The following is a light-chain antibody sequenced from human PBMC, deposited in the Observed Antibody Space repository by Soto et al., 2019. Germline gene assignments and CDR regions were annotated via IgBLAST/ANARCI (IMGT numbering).Light chain of an antibody. CDR2: GAS. CDR1: QSLAGNY. CDR3: QHYVSKTT. J-gene: IGKJ3*01. Sequence: DIVLTQSPGTLSLSPGETATLSCRASQSLAGNYLAWYQQKPGQAPSLLISGASSRATGIPDRCSGSGSGTYFTITISGLEPEVLAVYYCQHYVSKTTFGPGTKVDIK. V-gene: IGKV3-20*01.